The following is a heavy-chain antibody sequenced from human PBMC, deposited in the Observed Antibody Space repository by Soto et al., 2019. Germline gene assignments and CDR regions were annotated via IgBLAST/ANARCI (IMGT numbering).Heavy chain of an antibody. Sequence: QVQRVQSGAEVKKPGSSVKVSCKASGGTFSSYAISWVRQAPGQGLEWMGGIIPIFGTANYAQKFQGRVTITADEYTSTAYMELSSLRSEDTAVYYCARDRGSGSYDCYFDLWGRGTRVTVSS. CDR3: ARDRGSGSYDCYFDL. J-gene: IGHJ2*01. CDR1: GGTFSSYA. CDR2: IIPIFGTA. V-gene: IGHV1-69*01. D-gene: IGHD3-10*01.